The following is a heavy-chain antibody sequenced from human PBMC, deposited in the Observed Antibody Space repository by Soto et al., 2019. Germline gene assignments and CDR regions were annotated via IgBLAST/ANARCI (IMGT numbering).Heavy chain of an antibody. CDR3: ARGPDSYGLDS. CDR2: TYYSGSTTGST. CDR1: GGSIYSYY. D-gene: IGHD5-18*01. Sequence: PSETLSLTCTVSGGSIYSYYWSWIRQPPGKALEWIGCTYYSGSTTGSTNYNPSLKSRVIISVDTSKNHISLNVTSLTAADTALYYCARGPDSYGLDSWGQGTLVTVSS. J-gene: IGHJ5*01. V-gene: IGHV4-59*01.